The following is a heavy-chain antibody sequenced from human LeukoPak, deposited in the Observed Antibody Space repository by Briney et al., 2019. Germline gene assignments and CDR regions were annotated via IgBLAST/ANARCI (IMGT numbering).Heavy chain of an antibody. Sequence: GGSLRLSCAASGFTFSSYAMSWVRQAPGKGLEWVSAISGSGGSTYYADSVKSRFTISRDNSKNTLYLQMNSLRAEDTAVYYCASIVGATRWSQYDYWGQGTLVTVSS. V-gene: IGHV3-23*01. J-gene: IGHJ4*02. CDR2: ISGSGGST. CDR1: GFTFSSYA. D-gene: IGHD1-26*01. CDR3: ASIVGATRWSQYDY.